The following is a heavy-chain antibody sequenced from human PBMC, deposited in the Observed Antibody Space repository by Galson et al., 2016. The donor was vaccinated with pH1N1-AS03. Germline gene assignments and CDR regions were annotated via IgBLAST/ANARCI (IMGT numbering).Heavy chain of an antibody. CDR3: ATNIEQRYTSKWYKFDY. V-gene: IGHV3-21*01. J-gene: IGHJ4*02. CDR2: ISSRSSDI. Sequence: SLRLSCAASGFTFSSYSVNWVRQAPGKGLEWVSSISSRSSDIYYADSVKGRFTISRDNARRSLYLQMNSLRAGDTAVYYCATNIEQRYTSKWYKFDYWGPGTLVTVSS. CDR1: GFTFSSYS. D-gene: IGHD6-13*01.